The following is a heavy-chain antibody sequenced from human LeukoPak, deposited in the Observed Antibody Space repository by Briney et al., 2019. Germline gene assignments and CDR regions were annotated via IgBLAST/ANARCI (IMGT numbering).Heavy chain of an antibody. CDR2: ISSSSSTI. Sequence: PGGSLRLSCAASGFTFSSYAMHWVRQAPGKGLEWVSYISSSSSTIYYADSVKGRFTISRDNAKNSLYLQMNSLRAEDTAVYYCARDFPSGSYYVDAFDIWGQGTMVTVSS. J-gene: IGHJ3*02. CDR1: GFTFSSYA. CDR3: ARDFPSGSYYVDAFDI. D-gene: IGHD1-26*01. V-gene: IGHV3-48*04.